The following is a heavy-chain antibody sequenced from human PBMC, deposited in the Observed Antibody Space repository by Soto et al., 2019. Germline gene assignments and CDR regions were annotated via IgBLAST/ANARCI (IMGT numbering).Heavy chain of an antibody. J-gene: IGHJ5*02. CDR1: GGSISSGGYY. CDR2: IYYSGST. V-gene: IGHV4-31*03. D-gene: IGHD2-15*01. CDR3: AGHYCSGGSCSATNWFDP. Sequence: QVQLQESGPGLVKPSQTLSLTCTVSGGSISSGGYYWSWIRQHPGKGLEWIGYIYYSGSTYYNPSPKSRVTISVETSKNQFSLKLSSVTAADTAVYYCAGHYCSGGSCSATNWFDPWGQGTLVTVSS.